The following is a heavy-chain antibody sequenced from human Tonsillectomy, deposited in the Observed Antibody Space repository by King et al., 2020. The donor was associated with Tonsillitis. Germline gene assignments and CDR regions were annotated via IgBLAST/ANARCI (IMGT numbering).Heavy chain of an antibody. D-gene: IGHD6-13*01. CDR3: SRAGYSSSWYTLSIDY. J-gene: IGHJ4*02. CDR1: GYTFTSYY. Sequence: EQLVQSGAEVKKPGASVKVSCKASGYTFTSYYMHWVRQAPGQGLEWMGIINPSGGSTSYAQKFQGRVTMTRDTSTSTVYMELSSLRSEDTAVYYCSRAGYSSSWYTLSIDYWGQGTLVTVSS. V-gene: IGHV1-46*01. CDR2: INPSGGST.